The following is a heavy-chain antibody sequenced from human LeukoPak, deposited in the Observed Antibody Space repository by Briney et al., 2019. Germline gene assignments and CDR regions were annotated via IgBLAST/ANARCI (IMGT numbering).Heavy chain of an antibody. CDR2: ISYSGST. Sequence: PSETLSLTCTVSGGSISSGDYYWSWIRQPPGTGLEWIGYISYSGSTNYNPSLKSRVTISVDTSKNQFSLKLNSMTAADTAVYYCARTNYGSGSHYNGNFGYWGQGTLVTVSS. J-gene: IGHJ4*02. V-gene: IGHV4-61*08. CDR3: ARTNYGSGSHYNGNFGY. D-gene: IGHD3-10*01. CDR1: GGSISSGDYY.